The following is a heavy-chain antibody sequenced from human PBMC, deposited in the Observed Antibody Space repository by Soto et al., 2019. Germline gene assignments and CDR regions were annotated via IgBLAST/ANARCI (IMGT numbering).Heavy chain of an antibody. J-gene: IGHJ6*02. CDR3: ARSFSASYYDFWSGYSAPLMYV. V-gene: IGHV5-51*01. CDR2: IYPGDSDT. Sequence: PGESLKISCKGSGYSFTSYWIGWVRQMPGKGLEWMGIIYPGDSDTRYSPSFQGQVTISADKSISTAYLQWSSLKASDTAMYYCARSFSASYYDFWSGYSAPLMYVWGQGTTVTVSS. D-gene: IGHD3-3*01. CDR1: GYSFTSYW.